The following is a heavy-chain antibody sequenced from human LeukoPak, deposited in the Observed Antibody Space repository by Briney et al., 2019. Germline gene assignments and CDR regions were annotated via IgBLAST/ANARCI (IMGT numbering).Heavy chain of an antibody. Sequence: ASVKVSCKTSGYTFTSYGISWVRQAPGQGLEWMGWISAYNGNANYAQKVQGRVTMTTDTSTSTAYMELRSLRSDDTAVYYCARVGRGYSYGYAGYWGQGTLVTVSS. CDR3: ARVGRGYSYGYAGY. D-gene: IGHD5-18*01. V-gene: IGHV1-18*01. CDR1: GYTFTSYG. J-gene: IGHJ4*02. CDR2: ISAYNGNA.